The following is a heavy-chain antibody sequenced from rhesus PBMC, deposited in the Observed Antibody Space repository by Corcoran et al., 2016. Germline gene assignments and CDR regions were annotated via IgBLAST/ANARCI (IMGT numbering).Heavy chain of an antibody. CDR3: AKADRGSSSYTAFDF. V-gene: IGHV5-2*01. Sequence: EVQLVQSGAEGKRPGESLKLSCKTSGYSLTSYWISWVRQMPGKGLAWMGAIDPSDSATRYSPSFQGQVTISADKSISTTYLQWNRLKASDSATYYCAKADRGSSSYTAFDFWGQGLRVTVSS. J-gene: IGHJ3*01. D-gene: IGHD6-43*01. CDR2: IDPSDSAT. CDR1: GYSLTSYW.